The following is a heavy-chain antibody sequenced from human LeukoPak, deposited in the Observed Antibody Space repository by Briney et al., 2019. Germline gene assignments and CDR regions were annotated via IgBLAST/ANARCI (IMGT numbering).Heavy chain of an antibody. CDR1: GGSLSSYY. V-gene: IGHV4-59*12. D-gene: IGHD4-17*01. CDR3: ARDPYGELLAFDS. CDR2: IYHSGST. Sequence: SETLSLTCTVSGGSLSSYYWSWIRQPPGKRLEYICHIYHSGSTNYNPSLKSRVTISIDTSKNQFSLKLSSMTAVDTAVYYCARDPYGELLAFDSWGQGILVTVSS. J-gene: IGHJ4*02.